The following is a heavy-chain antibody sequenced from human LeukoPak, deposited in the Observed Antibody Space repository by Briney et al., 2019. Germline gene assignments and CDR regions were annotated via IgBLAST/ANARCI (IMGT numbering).Heavy chain of an antibody. CDR2: LSYDGSNK. D-gene: IGHD6-13*01. J-gene: IGHJ4*02. CDR1: GFTFSSYA. Sequence: GGSLGLSCAASGFTFSSYAMHWVRQAPGKGLEWVAVLSYDGSNKYYADSVKGRFTISRDNSKNTLYLQMNSLRAEDTAVYYCATVLAAGVFTYWGQGTLVTVSS. V-gene: IGHV3-30-3*01. CDR3: ATVLAAGVFTY.